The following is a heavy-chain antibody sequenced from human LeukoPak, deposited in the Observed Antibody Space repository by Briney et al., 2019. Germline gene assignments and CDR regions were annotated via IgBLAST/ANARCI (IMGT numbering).Heavy chain of an antibody. CDR2: ISSTGGTI. D-gene: IGHD2-2*01. J-gene: IGHJ4*01. CDR3: AKGPLGYCSSTSCSNPAGY. CDR1: GFTFRNYL. V-gene: IGHV3-23*01. Sequence: GGSLRLSCAASGFTFRNYLMNWVRQAPGKGLEWVSFISSTGGTIYYADSVKGRFTVSRDNSKNTLYLQMNSLRAEDTAVYYCAKGPLGYCSSTSCSNPAGYWGQGTLVTVSS.